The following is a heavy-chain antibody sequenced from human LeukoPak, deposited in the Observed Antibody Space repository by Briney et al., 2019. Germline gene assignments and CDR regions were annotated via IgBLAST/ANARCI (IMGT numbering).Heavy chain of an antibody. J-gene: IGHJ6*03. V-gene: IGHV3-48*02. D-gene: IGHD5-12*01. CDR2: ISGSSSSI. CDR3: ARRSDYDFRTMDV. CDR1: GFNFNIYA. Sequence: GGSLRLSCAASGFNFNIYAMNWVRLAPGRGLEWVAHISGSSSSIYYADSVKGRFAVSRDNAKNTLYLQMNGLRDEDTAVYYCARRSDYDFRTMDVWGKGTTVIVSS.